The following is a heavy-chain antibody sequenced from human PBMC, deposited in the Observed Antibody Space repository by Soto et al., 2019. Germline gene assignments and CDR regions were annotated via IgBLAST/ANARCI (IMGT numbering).Heavy chain of an antibody. Sequence: QVTLKESGPVLVKPTETLTLTCTVSGFSLSRTDVGVSWIRQPPGKALEWLAHIFWNDEKSYSTSLKSSLTIIKDTSKSQVVLIMTNMDPVDTATYYCARISRYGYDFDYWGQGTLVTVSS. CDR1: GFSLSRTDVG. D-gene: IGHD4-17*01. V-gene: IGHV2-26*02. CDR3: ARISRYGYDFDY. CDR2: IFWNDEK. J-gene: IGHJ4*02.